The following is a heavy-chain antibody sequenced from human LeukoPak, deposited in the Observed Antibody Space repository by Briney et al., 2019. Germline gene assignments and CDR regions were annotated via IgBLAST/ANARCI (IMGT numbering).Heavy chain of an antibody. CDR2: ISAYNGNT. CDR1: GYTFTSYG. J-gene: IGHJ6*02. D-gene: IGHD6-6*01. V-gene: IGHV1-18*01. CDR3: ARDPTYSSSSPYYYYYGMDV. Sequence: ASVTVSCKASGYTFTSYGISWVRQAPGQGLEWMGWISAYNGNTNYAQKLQGRVTMTTDTSTSTAYMELSSLRSEDTAVYYCARDPTYSSSSPYYYYYGMDVWGQGTTVTVSS.